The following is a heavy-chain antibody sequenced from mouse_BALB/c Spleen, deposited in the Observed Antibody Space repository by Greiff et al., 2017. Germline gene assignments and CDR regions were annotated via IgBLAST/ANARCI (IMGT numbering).Heavy chain of an antibody. J-gene: IGHJ4*01. CDR3: ASPYYGNYVYAMDY. Sequence: EVQLVESGPGLVKPSQSLSLTCSVTGYSITSGYYWNWIRQFPGNKLEWMGYISYDGSNNYNPSLKNRISITRDTSKNQFFLKLNSVTTEDTATYYCASPYYGNYVYAMDYWGQGTSVTVSS. CDR2: ISYDGSN. CDR1: GYSITSGYY. V-gene: IGHV3-6*02. D-gene: IGHD2-10*01.